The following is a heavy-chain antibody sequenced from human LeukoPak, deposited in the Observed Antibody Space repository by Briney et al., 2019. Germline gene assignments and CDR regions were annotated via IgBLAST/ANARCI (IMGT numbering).Heavy chain of an antibody. CDR3: ARGPPNWGYDY. V-gene: IGHV1-8*01. J-gene: IGHJ4*02. CDR1: GYTFTSYD. CDR2: MSPNSGDT. D-gene: IGHD7-27*01. Sequence: GASVKVSCKASGYTFTSYDFNWVRQATGQRPEWMGWMSPNSGDTGYAQKFQDRVTMTRNTSISTANMKLSSLRSDDTAVYYCARGPPNWGYDYWGPGTLVTVSS.